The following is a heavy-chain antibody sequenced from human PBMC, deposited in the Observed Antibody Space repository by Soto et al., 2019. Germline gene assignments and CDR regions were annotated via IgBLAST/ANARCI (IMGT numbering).Heavy chain of an antibody. Sequence: ASVKVSCKTSGYTFSSYDINWVRQATGQGLEWMGWLNPNSGDTGYAQKFQGRVTLTRNTSINTAYIELSSLTSDDTAVYYCATSGGGWYLYWGQGTLVTVSS. V-gene: IGHV1-8*01. CDR3: ATSGGGWYLY. J-gene: IGHJ4*02. CDR2: LNPNSGDT. D-gene: IGHD6-19*01. CDR1: GYTFSSYD.